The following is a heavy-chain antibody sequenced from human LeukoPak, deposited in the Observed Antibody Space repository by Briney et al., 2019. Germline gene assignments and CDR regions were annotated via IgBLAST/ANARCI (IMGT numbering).Heavy chain of an antibody. D-gene: IGHD6-6*01. Sequence: LAGGSLRLSCAASGFTFSSYAMSWVRQAPGKGLEWVSAISGSGGSTYYADSVKGRFTISRDNSKNTLYLQMNSLRAEDTAVYYCAKDPASGQLVPWYFDLWGRGTLVTVSS. J-gene: IGHJ2*01. CDR1: GFTFSSYA. CDR3: AKDPASGQLVPWYFDL. V-gene: IGHV3-23*01. CDR2: ISGSGGST.